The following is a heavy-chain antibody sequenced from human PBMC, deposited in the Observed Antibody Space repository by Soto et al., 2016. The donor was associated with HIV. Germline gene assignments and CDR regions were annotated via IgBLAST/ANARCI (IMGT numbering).Heavy chain of an antibody. CDR1: GFTFSSYA. D-gene: IGHD6-13*01. J-gene: IGHJ1*01. CDR3: AKATFGIAAAGEYFQH. Sequence: EVQLLESGGGLVQPGGSLRLSCAASGFTFSSYAMSWVRQAPGKGLEWVSAISGSGGSTYYADSVKGRFTISRDNSKNTLYLQMNSLRAEDTAVYYCAKATFGIAAAGEYFQHWGQGTLVTVSS. CDR2: ISGSGGST. V-gene: IGHV3-23*01.